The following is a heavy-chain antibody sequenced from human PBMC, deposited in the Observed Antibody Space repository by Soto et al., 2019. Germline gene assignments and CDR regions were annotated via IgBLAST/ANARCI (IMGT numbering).Heavy chain of an antibody. Sequence: QVQLQETGPGLVKPSQTLSLTCTVSGGSISGGVYYWSWIRQHPGKGLEWIGYIYYSGSTYYNPSLKSRVTTSVDTSKNQFSLKLTSVTAADTAVYYCARDDYYGSGSKFDPWGQGTLVTVSS. J-gene: IGHJ5*02. CDR2: IYYSGST. D-gene: IGHD3-10*01. CDR3: ARDDYYGSGSKFDP. CDR1: GGSISGGVYY. V-gene: IGHV4-31*03.